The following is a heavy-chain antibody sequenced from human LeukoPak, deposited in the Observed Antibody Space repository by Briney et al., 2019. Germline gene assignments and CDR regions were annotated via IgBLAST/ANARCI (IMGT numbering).Heavy chain of an antibody. CDR1: GFTFSSYA. CDR2: ISGDSSTI. D-gene: IGHD6-19*01. Sequence: GGSLRLSCAASGFTFSSYAMNWVRQAPGKGLERVSYISGDSSTIHYTDSVKGRFTVSRDNARNSLYLQMNSLRAEDTAVYFCARGRLVRTVAALFDPWGQGTLVTVSS. V-gene: IGHV3-48*04. J-gene: IGHJ5*02. CDR3: ARGRLVRTVAALFDP.